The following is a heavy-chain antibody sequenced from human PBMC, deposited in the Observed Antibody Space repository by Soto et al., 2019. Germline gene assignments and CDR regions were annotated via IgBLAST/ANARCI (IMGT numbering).Heavy chain of an antibody. V-gene: IGHV3-30*04. CDR2: ISNDGGGK. D-gene: IGHD3-3*01. CDR1: GFTFTTYA. J-gene: IGHJ4*02. Sequence: QVQLVESGGGVVQPGRSLRLSCAASGFTFTTYALHWVRLAPGKGLEWVAFISNDGGGKYYADSVKGRFTISRDNSKNTLYLQMNSLRSDDTAVYYCARHQCFGGGTICYYFDFWGQGTLVTVSS. CDR3: ARHQCFGGGTICYYFDF.